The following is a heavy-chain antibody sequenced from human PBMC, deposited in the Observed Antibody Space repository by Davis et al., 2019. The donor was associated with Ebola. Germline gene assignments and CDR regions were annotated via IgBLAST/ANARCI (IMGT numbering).Heavy chain of an antibody. D-gene: IGHD2/OR15-2a*01. CDR1: GGSFSGYY. J-gene: IGHJ4*02. Sequence: MPSETLSPTFAVYGGSFSGYYWNWIRQPPGRGLEWSGEINHSGSTNYNPSLKSRVTISVDTSKNQFSLKLTSVTAADTAVYYCARSPFPGGIDYWGQGTLVTVSS. V-gene: IGHV4-34*01. CDR3: ARSPFPGGIDY. CDR2: INHSGST.